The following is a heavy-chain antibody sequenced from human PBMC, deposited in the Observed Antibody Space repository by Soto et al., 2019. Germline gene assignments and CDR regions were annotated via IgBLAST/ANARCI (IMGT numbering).Heavy chain of an antibody. D-gene: IGHD3-22*01. CDR1: GFTFSSYA. Sequence: PGGSLRLSCAASGFTFSSYAMSWVRQAPGKGLEWVSAISGSGGSTYYADSVKGRFTISRDNSKNTLYLQMNSLRAEDTAVYYCAKATDYYYDSKQFDYWGQGTLVTVSS. CDR3: AKATDYYYDSKQFDY. V-gene: IGHV3-23*01. CDR2: ISGSGGST. J-gene: IGHJ4*02.